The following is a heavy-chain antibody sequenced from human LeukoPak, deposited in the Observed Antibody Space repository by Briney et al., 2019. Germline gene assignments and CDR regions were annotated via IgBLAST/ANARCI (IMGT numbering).Heavy chain of an antibody. CDR2: ISYDGSNK. CDR3: ARDRGGYTRNYYYYYGMGV. J-gene: IGHJ6*02. CDR1: GFTFSSYA. D-gene: IGHD5-12*01. V-gene: IGHV3-30*04. Sequence: GGSLRLSCAASGFTFSSYAMHWVRQAPGKGLEWVAVISYDGSNKYYADSVKGRFTISRDNSKNTLYLQMNSLRAEDTAVYYCARDRGGYTRNYYYYYGMGVWGQGTTVTVSS.